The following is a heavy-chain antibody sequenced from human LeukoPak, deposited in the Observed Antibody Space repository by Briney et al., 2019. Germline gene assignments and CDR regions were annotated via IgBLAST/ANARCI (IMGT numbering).Heavy chain of an antibody. CDR3: ATEYDILTGYYSRPEYSQH. J-gene: IGHJ1*01. Sequence: ASVKVSCKVSGYTLTELSMHWVRQAPGKGLEGMGGFDPEDGETIYAQKFQGRVTMTEDPSTDTAYMELSSMRSEDTAVYYCATEYDILTGYYSRPEYSQHWGQGTLVTVSS. V-gene: IGHV1-24*01. D-gene: IGHD3-9*01. CDR2: FDPEDGET. CDR1: GYTLTELS.